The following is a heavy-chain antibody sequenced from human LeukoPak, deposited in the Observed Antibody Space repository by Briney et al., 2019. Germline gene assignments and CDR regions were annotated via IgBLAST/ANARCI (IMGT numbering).Heavy chain of an antibody. Sequence: PGGSLRLSCAASGFTFSSYAMSWVRQAPGKGLEWVGRIRSNSDGGTIDYAAPVKGRFTLSRDDSKTTLYLQMNSLQTEDTAVYYCATDFYDSTWGQGTLVTVSS. J-gene: IGHJ5*02. D-gene: IGHD3-22*01. CDR2: IRSNSDGGTI. CDR3: ATDFYDST. V-gene: IGHV3-15*01. CDR1: GFTFSSYA.